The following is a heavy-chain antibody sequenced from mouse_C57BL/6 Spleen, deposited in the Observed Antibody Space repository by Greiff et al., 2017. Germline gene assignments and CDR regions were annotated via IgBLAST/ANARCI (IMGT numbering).Heavy chain of an antibody. CDR3: ARSSYDYDQFAY. J-gene: IGHJ3*01. D-gene: IGHD2-4*01. Sequence: QVQLQQPGAELVKPGASVKLSCKASGYTFTSYWMHWVKQRPGQGLEWIGMIHPNSGSTNYNEKFKSKATLTVDKSSSTAYMQLSSLTSEDSAVYNGARSSYDYDQFAYWGQGTLVTVSA. V-gene: IGHV1-64*01. CDR2: IHPNSGST. CDR1: GYTFTSYW.